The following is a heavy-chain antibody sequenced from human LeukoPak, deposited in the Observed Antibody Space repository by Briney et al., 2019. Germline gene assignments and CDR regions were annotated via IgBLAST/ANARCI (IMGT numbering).Heavy chain of an antibody. J-gene: IGHJ4*02. V-gene: IGHV4-4*07. CDR2: LYSSGSI. CDR3: ARDFRGSPSGY. CDR1: GDSISSFF. Sequence: SETLSLTCTVSGDSISSFFWSWIRQPAGKGLKWIGRLYSSGSINYNPSLKSRVTMSVDTSKNQLSLKVISVTAADTAVYYCARDFRGSPSGYRGQGTLVTVSS.